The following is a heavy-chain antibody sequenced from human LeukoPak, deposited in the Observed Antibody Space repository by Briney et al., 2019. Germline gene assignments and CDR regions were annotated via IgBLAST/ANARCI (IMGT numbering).Heavy chain of an antibody. J-gene: IGHJ6*02. V-gene: IGHV3-74*01. Sequence: GGSLRLSCAASGFTFDDYAMHWVRQAPGKGLVWVSRINSDGSSTSYADSVKGRITISRDNAKNTLYLQMNSLRAEDTAVYYCARSAPYSYYGMDVWGQGTTVTVSS. CDR1: GFTFDDYA. CDR3: ARSAPYSYYGMDV. CDR2: INSDGSST.